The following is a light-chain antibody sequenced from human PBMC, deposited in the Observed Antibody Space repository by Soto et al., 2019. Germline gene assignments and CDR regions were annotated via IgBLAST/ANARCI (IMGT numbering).Light chain of an antibody. J-gene: IGKJ4*01. Sequence: EIVLTQSPATLSLSPGERATLSCRASQSVSSYLAGYHQKPGQAPRLLIYYASNRATGIPARFSGSGSGTDFTLTISRLEPEDFAVYYCQQRSNWLHTFGRGTKVEIK. CDR2: YAS. CDR3: QQRSNWLHT. V-gene: IGKV3-11*01. CDR1: QSVSSY.